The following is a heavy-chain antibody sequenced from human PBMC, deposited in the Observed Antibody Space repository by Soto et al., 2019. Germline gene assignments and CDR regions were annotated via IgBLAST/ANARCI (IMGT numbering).Heavy chain of an antibody. Sequence: QVQLVQSGAEVMQPGSSVKVSCKPSGGTLTNFINYPINWVRQSPGQGLEWMGGIVPNIGTVNYAQKFQGRVTMTADKSTGTVYMELSSLRSDDSALYYGARRNTAGFLRYFDKWGQGTLVTVSS. CDR3: ARRNTAGFLRYFDK. J-gene: IGHJ4*02. V-gene: IGHV1-69*06. D-gene: IGHD6-19*01. CDR2: IVPNIGTV. CDR1: GGTLTNFINYP.